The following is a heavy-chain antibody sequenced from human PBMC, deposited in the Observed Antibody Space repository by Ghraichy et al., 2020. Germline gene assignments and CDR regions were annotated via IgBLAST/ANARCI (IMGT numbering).Heavy chain of an antibody. D-gene: IGHD3-3*01. CDR1: GFTFSSYG. V-gene: IGHV3-30*18. J-gene: IGHJ6*02. Sequence: GGSLRLSCAASGFTFSSYGMHWVRQAPGKGLEWVAFISYDGSNKYYADSVKGRFTISRDNSKNTLYLQMNSLRAEDTAVYYCAKDHYDFWSGYQSDGMDVWGQGTTVTVSS. CDR2: ISYDGSNK. CDR3: AKDHYDFWSGYQSDGMDV.